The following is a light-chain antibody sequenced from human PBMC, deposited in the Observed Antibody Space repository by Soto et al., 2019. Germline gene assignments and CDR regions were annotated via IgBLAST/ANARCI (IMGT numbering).Light chain of an antibody. CDR2: AAS. V-gene: IGKV1-9*01. J-gene: IGKJ1*01. CDR1: HRITHY. Sequence: DILLTQSPSFLSQSVGDRVAITCRARHRITHYLTWYQQKPGKAPKLLIYAASTFQSGVPSSFSGSGSGTEFTLTISSLQPEDFATYSCQQSYSTLWTFAQGTKVDIK. CDR3: QQSYSTLWT.